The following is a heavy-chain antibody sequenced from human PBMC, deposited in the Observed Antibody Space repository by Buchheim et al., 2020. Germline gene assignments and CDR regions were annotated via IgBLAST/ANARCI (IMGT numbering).Heavy chain of an antibody. V-gene: IGHV1-69*01. Sequence: QVELVQSGAEVKKPGSSVRVSCKTSRDTFSTYAINWLRQAPGRGLEWMGGMIPIFGSANYAERYSTSFQGKIAITADEYTPTVYMAVNSLTSEDTAGYYCARGDFGDYHPRYYFFFGMDVWGQGT. D-gene: IGHD4-17*01. J-gene: IGHJ6*02. CDR3: ARGDFGDYHPRYYFFFGMDV. CDR1: RDTFSTYA. CDR2: MIPIFGSA.